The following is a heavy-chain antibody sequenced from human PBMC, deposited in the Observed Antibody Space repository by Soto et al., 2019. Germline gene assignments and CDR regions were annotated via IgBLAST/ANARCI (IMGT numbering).Heavy chain of an antibody. V-gene: IGHV1-46*01. J-gene: IGHJ6*02. D-gene: IGHD6-25*01. Sequence: QVQLVQSGAEVKKPGASVKVSCKASGFTFTNYFFHWVRQAPRQGFEWMGIISHYDGNTNYVQSLQGRVTMTSDTSTSTVYMELSSLRSEDTAVYYCARGDGRGSSGFYYYYGMDVWGHGTTVTVSS. CDR3: ARGDGRGSSGFYYYYGMDV. CDR2: ISHYDGNT. CDR1: GFTFTNYF.